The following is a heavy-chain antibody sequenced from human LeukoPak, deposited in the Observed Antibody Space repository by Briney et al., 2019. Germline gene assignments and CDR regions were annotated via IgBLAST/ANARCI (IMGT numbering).Heavy chain of an antibody. D-gene: IGHD3-10*01. V-gene: IGHV3-23*01. CDR2: ISGSGENT. CDR3: AKGSTYFYGSGTTDDAFDI. Sequence: GGSLRLSCEASGLTFSNFAMTWIRQAPGKGLEWVSAISGSGENTHYADSVQGRLIISRDNSKKTMYLQMNSLRGEDTAVYYCAKGSTYFYGSGTTDDAFDIWGQGTMVTVSS. J-gene: IGHJ3*02. CDR1: GLTFSNFA.